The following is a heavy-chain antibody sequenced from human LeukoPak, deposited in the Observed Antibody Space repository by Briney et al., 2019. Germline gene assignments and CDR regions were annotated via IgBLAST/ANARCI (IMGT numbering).Heavy chain of an antibody. CDR1: GYTLTELS. Sequence: GASVKVSCKVSGYTLTELSMHWVRQAPGKGLEWMGGFDPEDGETIYAQKFQGRVTMTEDTSTDTAYMELSSLRSEDTAVYYCATAPGYYDILTGYDYWGQGTLVTVSS. CDR2: FDPEDGET. J-gene: IGHJ4*02. V-gene: IGHV1-24*01. CDR3: ATAPGYYDILTGYDY. D-gene: IGHD3-9*01.